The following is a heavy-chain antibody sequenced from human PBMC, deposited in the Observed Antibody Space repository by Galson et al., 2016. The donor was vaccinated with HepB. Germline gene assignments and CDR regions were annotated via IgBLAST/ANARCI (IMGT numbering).Heavy chain of an antibody. V-gene: IGHV3-11*05. D-gene: IGHD3-10*01. CDR1: GFTFSDYY. CDR2: ISSSHHT. CDR3: ARAVPDIYASGSYPDY. J-gene: IGHJ4*02. Sequence: LRLSCAASGFTFSDYYMSWIRQAPGKGLEWLSYISSSHHTDYADSAKGRFTISRDNAKNSLHLQMNNLRVEDTAVYYCARAVPDIYASGSYPDYWGQGTLVTVSS.